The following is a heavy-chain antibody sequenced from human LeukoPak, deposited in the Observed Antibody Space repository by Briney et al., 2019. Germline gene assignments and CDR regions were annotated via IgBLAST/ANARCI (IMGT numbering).Heavy chain of an antibody. D-gene: IGHD2-2*01. J-gene: IGHJ6*03. CDR1: GYSFTSYD. CDR3: ARVHWDIVVVPAAEVGYMDV. V-gene: IGHV1-8*03. Sequence: ASVKVSCKASGYSFTSYDINWVRQATGQGLEWMGWMNPNSGNTDYAQKFQGRVTITRNTSISTAYMELSSLRSEDTAVYYCARVHWDIVVVPAAEVGYMDVWGKGTTVTVSS. CDR2: MNPNSGNT.